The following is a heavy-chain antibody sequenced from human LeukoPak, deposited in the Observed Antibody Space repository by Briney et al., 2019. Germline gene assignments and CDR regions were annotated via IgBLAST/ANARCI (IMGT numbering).Heavy chain of an antibody. CDR3: AREAGYCSSTSCYRGAFDI. J-gene: IGHJ3*02. D-gene: IGHD2-2*02. Sequence: GASVKVSCKASGYTFTSYYMHWVRQAPGQGLEWMGIINFSGGTTSYPQKFQGRVTMTRDTSTSTVYMELSSLRSEDTAVYYCAREAGYCSSTSCYRGAFDIWGQGTMVTVSS. V-gene: IGHV1-46*01. CDR1: GYTFTSYY. CDR2: INFSGGTT.